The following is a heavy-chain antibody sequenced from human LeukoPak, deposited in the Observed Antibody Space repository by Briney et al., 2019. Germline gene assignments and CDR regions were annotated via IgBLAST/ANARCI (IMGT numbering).Heavy chain of an antibody. CDR1: GFTFSSYA. CDR3: AREGIAARPGYYYYYYMDV. V-gene: IGHV3-23*01. Sequence: GGSLRLSCAASGFTFSSYAMSWVRQAPGKGLEWVSALSNRGRNTYYADSVKGRFTISRDNSKNTLYLQMSSLRAEDTAVYYCAREGIAARPGYYYYYYMDVWGKGTTVTVSS. CDR2: LSNRGRNT. J-gene: IGHJ6*03. D-gene: IGHD6-6*01.